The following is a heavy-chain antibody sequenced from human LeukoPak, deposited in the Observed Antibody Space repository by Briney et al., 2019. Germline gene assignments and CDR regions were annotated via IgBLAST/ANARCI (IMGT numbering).Heavy chain of an antibody. CDR3: ARRGHGVILTYYYGMDV. V-gene: IGHV4-31*03. J-gene: IGHJ6*02. Sequence: SETLSLTCTVSGGSISSGGYYWSWIRQHPGKGLEWIGHIYYSGSTYYNPSLKSRVTISVDTSKNQFSLKLSSVTAADTAVYYCARRGHGVILTYYYGMDVWGQGTTVTVSS. CDR1: GGSISSGGYY. D-gene: IGHD3-10*01. CDR2: IYYSGST.